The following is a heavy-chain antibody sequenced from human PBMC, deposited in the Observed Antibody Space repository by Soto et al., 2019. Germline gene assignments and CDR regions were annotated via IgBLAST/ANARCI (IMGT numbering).Heavy chain of an antibody. V-gene: IGHV3-23*01. CDR1: GFTFSSYG. D-gene: IGHD1-7*01. J-gene: IGHJ4*02. CDR2: SSATGAGT. Sequence: VQLLESGGGLVQSGGSLRLSCAASGFTFSSYGMTWVRQAPGKGLEWVSFSSATGAGTYYADSVKGRFTISRDNSKHTLYLQMTSLRADDTAVYYCAKDRRAGGNYGFYSDFWGQGALVIVSS. CDR3: AKDRRAGGNYGFYSDF.